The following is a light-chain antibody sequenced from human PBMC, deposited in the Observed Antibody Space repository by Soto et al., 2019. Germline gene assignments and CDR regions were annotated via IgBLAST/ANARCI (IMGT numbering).Light chain of an antibody. Sequence: EIVLTQSPATLSLSPGERATLSCRASQRIGSSLAWYQQKPGQAPRLLIYDSSNRATGIPARFSGSGSGTDFTLTISSLEPEDFAVYYCQQRSNWPPAITFGQGTRLEIK. CDR1: QRIGSS. CDR3: QQRSNWPPAIT. CDR2: DSS. J-gene: IGKJ5*01. V-gene: IGKV3-11*01.